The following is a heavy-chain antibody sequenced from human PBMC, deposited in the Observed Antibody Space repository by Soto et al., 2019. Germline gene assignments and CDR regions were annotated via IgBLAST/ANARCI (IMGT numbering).Heavy chain of an antibody. CDR1: GFTFSSYS. CDR2: ISSSSSYI. J-gene: IGHJ6*02. Sequence: EVQLVESGGGLVKPGGSLRLSCAASGFTFSSYSMNWVRQAPGKGLEWVSSISSSSSYIYYADSVKGRFTISRDNAKNSLYLQMNSLRAEDTAVYYCARNLIAARPRYYYYGMDVWGQGTTVTVSS. D-gene: IGHD6-6*01. CDR3: ARNLIAARPRYYYYGMDV. V-gene: IGHV3-21*01.